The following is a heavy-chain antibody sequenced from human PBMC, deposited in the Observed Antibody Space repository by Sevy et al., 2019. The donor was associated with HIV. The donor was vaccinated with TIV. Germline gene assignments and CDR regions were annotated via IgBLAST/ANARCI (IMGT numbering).Heavy chain of an antibody. D-gene: IGHD1-1*01. CDR2: IWYDGRTK. CDR3: ARDSARVIVPTAGFDS. Sequence: GGSLRLSCSASGFTFTSFSMHWVRQAPGKGLEWVAAIWYDGRTKQYADSVKGRFTISRDNSKSMLNLEMNSLRAEDTALYFCARDSARVIVPTAGFDSWGQGTVVTVSS. CDR1: GFTFTSFS. V-gene: IGHV3-33*01. J-gene: IGHJ5*01.